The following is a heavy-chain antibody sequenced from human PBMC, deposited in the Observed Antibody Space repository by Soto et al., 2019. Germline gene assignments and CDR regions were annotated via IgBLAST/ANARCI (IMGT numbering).Heavy chain of an antibody. J-gene: IGHJ4*02. CDR1: GFTFSSYG. CDR2: ISYEGSNK. CDR3: AKDIGYSSGWYDY. V-gene: IGHV3-30*18. Sequence: QVQLVESGGGVVQPGRSLRLSCAASGFTFSSYGMHWVRQAPGKGLEWVAVISYEGSNKYYADSVKGRFTISRDNSKNTLYLQMNSLSTEDTAVYYFAKDIGYSSGWYDYWGQGTLVTVSS. D-gene: IGHD6-19*01.